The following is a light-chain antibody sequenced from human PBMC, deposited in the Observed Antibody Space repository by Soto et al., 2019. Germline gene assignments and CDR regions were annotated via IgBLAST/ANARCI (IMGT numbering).Light chain of an antibody. V-gene: IGLV2-11*01. Sequence: QSALTQPASVSGSPGQSITISCTGTSSDLDGYNYVSWYQYHPGKAPKLMIYDVNKWPSGVPDRFSGSKSGNTASLTISGLQADDEAAYYCCSPAGSYTWVFGGGTKLTVL. CDR3: CSPAGSYTWV. CDR1: SSDLDGYNY. J-gene: IGLJ3*02. CDR2: DVN.